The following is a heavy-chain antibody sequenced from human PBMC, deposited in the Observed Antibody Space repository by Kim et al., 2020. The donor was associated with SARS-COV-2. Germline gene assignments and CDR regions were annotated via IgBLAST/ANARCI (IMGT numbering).Heavy chain of an antibody. Sequence: DPVTSQITISRANSKNTLYLQMNSLRSEDTGVYYCANTRGRSSYYYFDYWGQGTLVTVSS. J-gene: IGHJ4*02. V-gene: IGHV3-23*01. CDR3: ANTRGRSSYYYFDY. D-gene: IGHD2-15*01.